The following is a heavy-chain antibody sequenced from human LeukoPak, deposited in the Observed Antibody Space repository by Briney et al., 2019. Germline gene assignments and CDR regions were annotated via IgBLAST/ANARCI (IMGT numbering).Heavy chain of an antibody. J-gene: IGHJ4*02. Sequence: SETLSLTCAVYGGSFSGYYWGWIRQPPGKGLEWIGEINHSGSTNYNPSLKSRVTISVGTSKNQFFLKLSSVTAADTAVYYCARQGIAAAVFRYWGQGTLVTVSS. CDR1: GGSFSGYY. CDR2: INHSGST. V-gene: IGHV4-34*01. D-gene: IGHD6-13*01. CDR3: ARQGIAAAVFRY.